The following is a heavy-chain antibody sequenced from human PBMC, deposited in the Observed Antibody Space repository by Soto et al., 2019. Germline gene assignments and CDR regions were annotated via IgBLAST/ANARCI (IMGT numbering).Heavy chain of an antibody. CDR1: GYTFTGYY. V-gene: IGHV1-2*04. D-gene: IGHD3-3*01. CDR2: INPNSGGT. CDR3: ARQGYDFWSGYYYYYYGMDV. J-gene: IGHJ6*02. Sequence: ASVEVSCKASGYTFTGYYMNWVRQAPGQGLEWMGWINPNSGGTNYAQKFQGWVTMTRDTSISTAYMELSRLRSDDTAVYYCARQGYDFWSGYYYYYYGMDVWGQGTTVTVSS.